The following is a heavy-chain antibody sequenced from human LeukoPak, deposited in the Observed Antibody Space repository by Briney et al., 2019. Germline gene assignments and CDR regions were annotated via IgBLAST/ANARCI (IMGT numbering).Heavy chain of an antibody. Sequence: ASVKVSCKVSGYTLTELSVHWVRQAPGKGLEWMGNFDPKDGDTIYAQRFQGRVTMTRDTSTSTVYMELSSLRSEDTAVYYCARTDTVTTGYSYGYWGQGTLVTVSS. CDR3: ARTDTVTTGYSYGY. V-gene: IGHV1-24*01. CDR2: FDPKDGDT. CDR1: GYTLTELS. J-gene: IGHJ4*02. D-gene: IGHD4-17*01.